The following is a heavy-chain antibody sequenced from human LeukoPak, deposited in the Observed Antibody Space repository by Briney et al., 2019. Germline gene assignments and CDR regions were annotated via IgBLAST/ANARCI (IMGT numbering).Heavy chain of an antibody. CDR3: ARDSGSGWYIY. Sequence: PSETLSLTCTVSGGSISSYYWSWIRQPPGKGLEWIGYIYYSGSTNYNPSLKSRVTISVDTSKNQFSLKLSSVTAADTAVYYCARDSGSGWYIYWGQGTLVTVSS. D-gene: IGHD6-19*01. J-gene: IGHJ4*02. CDR2: IYYSGST. CDR1: GGSISSYY. V-gene: IGHV4-59*12.